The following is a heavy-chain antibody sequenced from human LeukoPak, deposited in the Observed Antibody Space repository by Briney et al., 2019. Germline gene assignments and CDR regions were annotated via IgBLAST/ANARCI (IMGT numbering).Heavy chain of an antibody. V-gene: IGHV3-7*03. D-gene: IGHD5-12*01. CDR1: GFNFSTYW. CDR2: IKSDGSEK. CDR3: ARGEKWLN. J-gene: IGHJ4*02. Sequence: GGSLRLSCAASGFNFSTYWMSWVRQAPGKGLEWVANIKSDGSEKYYVDSVKGRFTISRDNSKNTLYLQMNSLRAEDTAVYYCARGEKWLNWGQGTLVTVSS.